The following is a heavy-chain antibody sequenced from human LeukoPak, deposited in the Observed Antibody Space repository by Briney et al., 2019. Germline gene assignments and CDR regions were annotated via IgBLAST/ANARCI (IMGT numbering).Heavy chain of an antibody. CDR2: IGTGGSGT. Sequence: PGGSLRLSCTASGFTFRSYAMIWVRQAPGKGLEWVSDIGTGGSGTYYADSVKGRFKISRDNSKDTLYLQMNGPRAEDTAVYYCARGPGVAVAGTDILFDYWGQGTLVTVSS. V-gene: IGHV3-23*03. D-gene: IGHD6-19*01. CDR3: ARGPGVAVAGTDILFDY. CDR1: GFTFRSYA. J-gene: IGHJ4*02.